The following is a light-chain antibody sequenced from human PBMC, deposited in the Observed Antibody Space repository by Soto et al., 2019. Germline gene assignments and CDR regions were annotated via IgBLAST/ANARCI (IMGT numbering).Light chain of an antibody. CDR1: SSDVAAYNF. CDR2: DVS. V-gene: IGLV2-14*01. J-gene: IGLJ1*01. CDR3: SSYTSGGNYV. Sequence: SVLTQPAYVSGSPGQSVAISYPGTSSDVAAYNFVSWYQQHPGKAPKLMVFDVSNRPSGVSNRFSGSKSDNTASLTISGLQAEDEADYYCSSYTSGGNYVFGTGTKVTVL.